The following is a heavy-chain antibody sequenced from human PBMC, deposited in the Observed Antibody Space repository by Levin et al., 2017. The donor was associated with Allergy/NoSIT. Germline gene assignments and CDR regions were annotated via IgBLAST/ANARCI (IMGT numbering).Heavy chain of an antibody. J-gene: IGHJ4*02. V-gene: IGHV3-30*09. CDR3: TRLDY. Sequence: PGGSLRLSCAASGFSFSTYVFHWVRQAPGKGLEWVAVMSDDGTTKFYADSVKGRFAISRDNSKNTVYLHLKSLRTDDAAVDYCTRLDYWGRGTLVAVSS. CDR2: MSDDGTTK. D-gene: IGHD6-25*01. CDR1: GFSFSTYV.